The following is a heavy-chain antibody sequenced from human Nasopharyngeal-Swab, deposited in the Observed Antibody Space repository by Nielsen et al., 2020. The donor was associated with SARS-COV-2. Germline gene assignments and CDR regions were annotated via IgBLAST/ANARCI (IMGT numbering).Heavy chain of an antibody. CDR2: MNPNSGNT. CDR3: ARANSSRTYYFDY. Sequence: ASVKVSCKASGYTFTSYDINWVRQATGQGLEWMGWMNPNSGNTGYAQKFQGRVTMTRNTSISTAYMELSSLRSEDTAVYYCARANSSRTYYFDYWGQGTLVTVSS. CDR1: GYTFTSYD. J-gene: IGHJ4*02. D-gene: IGHD6-13*01. V-gene: IGHV1-8*01.